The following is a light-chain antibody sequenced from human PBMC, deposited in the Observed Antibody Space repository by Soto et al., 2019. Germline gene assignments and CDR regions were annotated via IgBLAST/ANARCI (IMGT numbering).Light chain of an antibody. V-gene: IGKV1-5*03. CDR1: QNIGTW. CDR3: QQYISYST. CDR2: KAS. Sequence: DIQMTQSPSTLSASVGDRVTLTCRASQNIGTWLAWYQQKPGKAPKLLIYKASSLESGVPSRFSGSGSGTEFTLTISSLQSDDFATYYCQQYISYSTFGGGTKMEI. J-gene: IGKJ4*01.